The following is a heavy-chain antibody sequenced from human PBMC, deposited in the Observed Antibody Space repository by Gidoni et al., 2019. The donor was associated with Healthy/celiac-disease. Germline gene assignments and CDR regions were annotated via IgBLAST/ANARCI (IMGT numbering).Heavy chain of an antibody. CDR3: ARWRIFGVVITPTYYYYGMDV. D-gene: IGHD3-3*01. V-gene: IGHV4-34*01. Sequence: QVQLQQWGAGLLKPSETLSLTCAVYGGSFSGYYWSWIRQPPGKGLEWIGEINHSGSTNYNPSLESRVTISVDTSKNQFSLKLSSVTAADTAVYYCARWRIFGVVITPTYYYYGMDVWGQGTTVTVSS. CDR2: INHSGST. CDR1: GGSFSGYY. J-gene: IGHJ6*02.